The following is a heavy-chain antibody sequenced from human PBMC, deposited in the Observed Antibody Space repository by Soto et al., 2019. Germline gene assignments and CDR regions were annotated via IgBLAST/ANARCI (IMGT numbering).Heavy chain of an antibody. CDR1: GFTFSSYW. D-gene: IGHD3-10*01. CDR2: ISSSSSTI. Sequence: GGSLRLSCAASGFTFSSYWMHWVRQAPGKGLEWVSYISSSSSTIYYADSVKGRFTISRDNAKNSLYLQMNSLRDEDTAVYYCARSSGGSGKLWNYYGMDVRGQGTTVTVSS. J-gene: IGHJ6*02. CDR3: ARSSGGSGKLWNYYGMDV. V-gene: IGHV3-48*02.